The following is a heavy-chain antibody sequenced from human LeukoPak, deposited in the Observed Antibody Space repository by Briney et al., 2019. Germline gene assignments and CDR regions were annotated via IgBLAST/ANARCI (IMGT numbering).Heavy chain of an antibody. D-gene: IGHD3-10*01. J-gene: IGHJ5*02. CDR1: GDSVSSNSAA. CDR3: ARIRRGVRGVIISRLTGSPFDP. CDR2: TYYRSKWYN. V-gene: IGHV6-1*01. Sequence: SQTLSLTCAISGDSVSSNSAAWNWIRQSPSRGLEWLGRTYYRSKWYNDYAVSVKSRITINPDTSKNQSSLKLSSVTAADTAVYYCARIRRGVRGVIISRLTGSPFDPWGQGTLVTVSS.